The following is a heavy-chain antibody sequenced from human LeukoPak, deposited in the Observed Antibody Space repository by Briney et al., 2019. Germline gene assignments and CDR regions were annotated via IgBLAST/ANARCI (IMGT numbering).Heavy chain of an antibody. D-gene: IGHD2-2*01. J-gene: IGHJ2*01. CDR1: GFSFSSYG. V-gene: IGHV3-33*01. CDR3: ARNPQLLPDWNFDL. CDR2: IWYDGSNE. Sequence: GGSLRLSCVASGFSFSSYGIPWVRQAPGKGLEWVSVIWYDGSNEHYAESVKGRFTISRDNSKNTVFLQMKSLRVEDTAVYYCARNPQLLPDWNFDLWGRGTLVTVSS.